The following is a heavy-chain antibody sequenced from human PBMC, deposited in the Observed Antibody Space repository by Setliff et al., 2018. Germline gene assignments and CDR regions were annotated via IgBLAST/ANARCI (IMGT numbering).Heavy chain of an antibody. J-gene: IGHJ4*02. CDR2: IKSGIDTA. CDR3: ARDVTGTYNGRLEY. V-gene: IGHV1-46*01. Sequence: ASVKVSCKTSGDTFVSYYVHWVRQAPGQGLEWMGLIKSGIDTATYAQKFQGRVTMTRDTSAKIVFMELNGLRSDDTAVYYCARDVTGTYNGRLEYWGLGTLVTVSS. CDR1: GDTFVSYY. D-gene: IGHD1-1*01.